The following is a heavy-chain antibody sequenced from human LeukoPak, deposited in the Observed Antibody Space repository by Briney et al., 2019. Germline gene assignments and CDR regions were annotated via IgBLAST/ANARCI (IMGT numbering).Heavy chain of an antibody. CDR2: INPSGGST. Sequence: ASVKVSCKASGYTFTSYYMHWVRQAPGQGLEWMGIINPSGGSTSYAQKFQGRVTMTRDTSTSTVYMELSSLRSEDTAVYYCARDSAGYTASLSTGIGYWGQGTLVTVSS. CDR1: GYTFTSYY. CDR3: ARDSAGYTASLSTGIGY. J-gene: IGHJ4*02. V-gene: IGHV1-46*01. D-gene: IGHD5-24*01.